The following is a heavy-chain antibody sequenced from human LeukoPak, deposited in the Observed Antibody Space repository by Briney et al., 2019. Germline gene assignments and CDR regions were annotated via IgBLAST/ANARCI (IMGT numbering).Heavy chain of an antibody. Sequence: GGSLRLSCAASGFTFSSYAMSWVRQAPGKGLEWVSAISGGGGSTYYADSVKDRFTISRDNSENTLYLQMNSLRAEDTAVYYCAKERGSSWYSIDYWGQGTLVTVSS. CDR3: AKERGSSWYSIDY. J-gene: IGHJ4*02. CDR2: ISGGGGST. D-gene: IGHD6-13*01. CDR1: GFTFSSYA. V-gene: IGHV3-23*01.